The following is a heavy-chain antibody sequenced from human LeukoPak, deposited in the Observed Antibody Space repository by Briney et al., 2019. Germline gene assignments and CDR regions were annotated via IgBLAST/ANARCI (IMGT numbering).Heavy chain of an antibody. J-gene: IGHJ5*02. CDR2: IIPIFGTA. Sequence: GASVKVSCKASGGTFSSYAISWVRQAPGQGLEWMGGIIPIFGTANYAQKFQGRVTITADESTSTAYMELSSLRSDDTAVYYCARGGDSSSWYGWFDPRGQGTLVTVSS. D-gene: IGHD6-13*01. CDR3: ARGGDSSSWYGWFDP. V-gene: IGHV1-69*13. CDR1: GGTFSSYA.